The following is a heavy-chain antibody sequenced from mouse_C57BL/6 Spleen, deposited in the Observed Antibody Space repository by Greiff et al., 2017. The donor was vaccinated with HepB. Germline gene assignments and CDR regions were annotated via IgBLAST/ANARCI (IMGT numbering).Heavy chain of an antibody. CDR1: GYTFTDYY. V-gene: IGHV1-26*01. CDR3: AREDLDS. Sequence: EVQLQQSGPELVKPGASVKISCKASGYTFTDYYMNWVKQSHGKSLEWIGDINPNNGGTSYNQKFKGKATLTVDKSSSTAYMELRSLTSEDSAVYICAREDLDSWGQGTTLSESS. CDR2: INPNNGGT. J-gene: IGHJ2*01.